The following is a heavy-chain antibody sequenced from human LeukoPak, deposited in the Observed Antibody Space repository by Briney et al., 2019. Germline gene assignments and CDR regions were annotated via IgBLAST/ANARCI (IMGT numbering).Heavy chain of an antibody. CDR3: ARRGSGRHFDF. V-gene: IGHV3-11*01. CDR2: ISGGSSTI. CDR1: GFTFSDYY. Sequence: GGSLRLSCAASGFTFSDYYMSWIRQAPGKGLEWVSYISGGSSTIYYADSLKGRFTVSRDDAKNSLYLLMNSLRAEDTAVYYCARRGSGRHFDFWGQGTLVTVSS. D-gene: IGHD2-15*01. J-gene: IGHJ4*02.